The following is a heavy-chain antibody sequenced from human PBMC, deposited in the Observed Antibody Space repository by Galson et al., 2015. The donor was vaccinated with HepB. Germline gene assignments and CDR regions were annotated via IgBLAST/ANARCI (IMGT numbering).Heavy chain of an antibody. J-gene: IGHJ6*02. Sequence: SLRLSCAVSGFNFNNAWMSRVRQAPGKGLEWVGRIKSKGDGGTTDYAAPVTGRFTMSREDSKDTLYLQMDSLKSEDTAVYYCTTRYKYGMDVWGQGTTVTVSS. D-gene: IGHD5-18*01. CDR3: TTRYKYGMDV. CDR2: IKSKGDGGTT. V-gene: IGHV3-15*01. CDR1: GFNFNNAW.